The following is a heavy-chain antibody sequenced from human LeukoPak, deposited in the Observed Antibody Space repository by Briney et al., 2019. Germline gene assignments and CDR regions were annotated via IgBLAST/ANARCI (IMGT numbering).Heavy chain of an antibody. Sequence: GSLRLSCAASISTLSTYWMTWFRQTPGKGLEWVASLRQGGSDKYYVDSVKGRFTISRDNAANSLYLQMNSLRAEDTAVYYCARETRGTVGSYWGQGTLVTVSS. V-gene: IGHV3-7*05. D-gene: IGHD1-26*01. CDR1: ISTLSTYW. J-gene: IGHJ4*02. CDR2: LRQGGSDK. CDR3: ARETRGTVGSY.